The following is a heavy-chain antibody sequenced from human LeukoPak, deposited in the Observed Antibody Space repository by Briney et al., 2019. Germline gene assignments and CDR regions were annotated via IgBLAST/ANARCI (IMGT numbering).Heavy chain of an antibody. Sequence: SETLSLTCTVSGGSVSSGNYYWSWIRQPAGKGLEWIGRIYTSGSTNYNPSLKSRVTISIDVSKNQFSLRLSSVTAADTAVYYCTRGGELMNYWGQGTLVTVSS. CDR1: GGSVSSGNYY. V-gene: IGHV4-61*02. J-gene: IGHJ4*02. CDR2: IYTSGST. CDR3: TRGGELMNY. D-gene: IGHD1-26*01.